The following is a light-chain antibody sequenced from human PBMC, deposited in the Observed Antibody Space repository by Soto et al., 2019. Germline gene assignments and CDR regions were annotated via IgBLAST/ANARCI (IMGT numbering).Light chain of an antibody. V-gene: IGKV3-20*01. J-gene: IGKJ1*01. CDR2: GAS. CDR3: QQHGSSSWT. Sequence: EIVLTQSPGTLSLSPGERATLSCRASQSVSSSYLAWYQQKPGQAPRRPIYGASSRATGMPDRVSGSGSGTDFTLTISRLEPEDFAVYYCQQHGSSSWTFGQGTKVEIK. CDR1: QSVSSSY.